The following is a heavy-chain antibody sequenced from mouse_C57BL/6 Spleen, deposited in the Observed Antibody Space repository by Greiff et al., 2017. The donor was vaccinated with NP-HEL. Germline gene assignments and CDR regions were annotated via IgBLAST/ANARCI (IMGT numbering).Heavy chain of an antibody. CDR2: IYPGDGDT. Sequence: VQLQQSGPELVKPGASVKISCKASGYAFSSSWMNWVKQRPGKGLEWIGRIYPGDGDTNYNGKFKGKATLTADKSSSTAYMQLSSLTSEDSAVYFCARWMVKGYFDYWGQGTTLTVSS. V-gene: IGHV1-82*01. D-gene: IGHD2-3*01. CDR3: ARWMVKGYFDY. J-gene: IGHJ2*01. CDR1: GYAFSSSW.